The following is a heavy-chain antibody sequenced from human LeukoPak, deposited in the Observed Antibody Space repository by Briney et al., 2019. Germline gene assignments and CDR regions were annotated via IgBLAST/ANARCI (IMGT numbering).Heavy chain of an antibody. CDR3: TKDRPSDSGYDWAFDY. CDR1: GFTFSLYG. Sequence: GRSLRLSCAASGFTFSLYGIHWVRQAPGKGLEWVAVISNDGSNKYYADSVKGRFTISRDNFRNTLYLEMNSLRAEDTAVYYCTKDRPSDSGYDWAFDYWGQGTLVTVSS. V-gene: IGHV3-30*18. D-gene: IGHD5-12*01. CDR2: ISNDGSNK. J-gene: IGHJ4*02.